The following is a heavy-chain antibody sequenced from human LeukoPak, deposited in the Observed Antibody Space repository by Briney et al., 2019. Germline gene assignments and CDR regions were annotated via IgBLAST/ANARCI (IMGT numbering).Heavy chain of an antibody. Sequence: SETLSLTCTVSGGSISSYYWSWIRQPPGKGLEWIGYIYYSGSTYYNPSLKSRLTISVDTSKNQFSLKLSSVTAADTAVYYCARDLRQLWYDYWGQGTLVTVSS. V-gene: IGHV4-59*12. J-gene: IGHJ4*02. CDR2: IYYSGST. CDR1: GGSISSYY. D-gene: IGHD5-18*01. CDR3: ARDLRQLWYDY.